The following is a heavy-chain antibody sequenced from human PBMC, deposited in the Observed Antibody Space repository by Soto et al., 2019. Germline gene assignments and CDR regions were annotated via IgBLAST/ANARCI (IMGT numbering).Heavy chain of an antibody. J-gene: IGHJ4*02. CDR3: TREGNGYKYYFDY. CDR2: ISYDGSSK. Sequence: GGSLRLSCAASGFIFNGYGLHWVRQAPGKGLEWVAMISYDGSSKYYADSVKGRFTIPRDNSKNTMYLQMNSLRPEDTAVYYCTREGNGYKYYFDYWGQGTLVTVSS. CDR1: GFIFNGYG. V-gene: IGHV3-30-3*01. D-gene: IGHD5-12*01.